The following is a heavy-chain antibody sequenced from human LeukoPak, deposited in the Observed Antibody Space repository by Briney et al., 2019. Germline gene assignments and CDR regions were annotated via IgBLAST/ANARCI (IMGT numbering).Heavy chain of an antibody. Sequence: SETLSLTCTVSGGSMSSYYWSWIRQPPGKGLEWIGYSYHSGGTNYNPSLKSRVTMSVDTSKNQFSLELSSVTAADTAVYYCARVGGDYVDYWGQGTLVTVSS. CDR2: SYHSGGT. CDR3: ARVGGDYVDY. D-gene: IGHD1-26*01. CDR1: GGSMSSYY. J-gene: IGHJ4*02. V-gene: IGHV4-59*01.